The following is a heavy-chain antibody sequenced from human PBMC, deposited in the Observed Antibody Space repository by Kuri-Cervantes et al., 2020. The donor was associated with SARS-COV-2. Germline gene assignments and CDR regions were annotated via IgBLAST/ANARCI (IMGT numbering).Heavy chain of an antibody. CDR2: IYYSGST. V-gene: IGHV4-59*12. D-gene: IGHD2-21*01. Sequence: ESLKISCTVSGGAISSYYWSWIRQPPGKGLEWIGYIYYSGSTYYNPYLESRVTMSIDTAKDQVYLRLTSVADADTAVYYCARGILGDDSIHYGMDVWGQGTSVTVSS. J-gene: IGHJ6*02. CDR3: ARGILGDDSIHYGMDV. CDR1: GGAISSYY.